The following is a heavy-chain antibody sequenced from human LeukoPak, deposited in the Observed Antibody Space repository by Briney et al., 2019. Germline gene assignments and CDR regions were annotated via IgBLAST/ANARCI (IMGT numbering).Heavy chain of an antibody. J-gene: IGHJ2*01. CDR2: IYYSGST. CDR1: GGSISSYY. D-gene: IGHD3-22*01. Sequence: SETLSLTCTVSGGSISSYYWSWIRQPPGKGLEWIGYIYYSGSTNYNPSLKSRVTISVDTSKNQFSLKLSSVTAADTAVYYCARVGRVTMIVVVKPNWYFDLWGRGTLVTVSS. CDR3: ARVGRVTMIVVVKPNWYFDL. V-gene: IGHV4-59*01.